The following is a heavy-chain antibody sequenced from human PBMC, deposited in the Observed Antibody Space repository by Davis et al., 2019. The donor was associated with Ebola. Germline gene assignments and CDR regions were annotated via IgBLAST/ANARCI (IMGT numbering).Heavy chain of an antibody. CDR1: GFSLATAGVG. J-gene: IGHJ4*02. V-gene: IGHV2-5*01. CDR3: ANVDPGLPTHFDY. Sequence: SGPPLVKPTQTLTLTCTFSGFSLATAGVGVGWIRQHPGKALEWLAIIYWNDDERYSPSMKSRLTITKDISKNQVVLTLTNVDPVDTGTYYCANVDPGLPTHFDYWGQGNLVTVSS. CDR2: IYWNDDE. D-gene: IGHD5-12*01.